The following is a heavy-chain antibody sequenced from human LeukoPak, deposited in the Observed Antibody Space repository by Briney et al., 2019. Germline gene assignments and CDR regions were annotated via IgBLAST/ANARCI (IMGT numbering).Heavy chain of an antibody. J-gene: IGHJ4*02. CDR3: ARGSIDTIFGVVILSSFDY. CDR1: GFTFSSYS. D-gene: IGHD3-3*01. V-gene: IGHV3-48*01. Sequence: GGSLRLSCAASGFTFSSYSMNWVRQAPGKGLEWVSYISSSSTIYYADSVKGRFTISRDNAKNSLYLQMNSLRAEDTAVYYCARGSIDTIFGVVILSSFDYWGQGTLVTVSS. CDR2: ISSSSTI.